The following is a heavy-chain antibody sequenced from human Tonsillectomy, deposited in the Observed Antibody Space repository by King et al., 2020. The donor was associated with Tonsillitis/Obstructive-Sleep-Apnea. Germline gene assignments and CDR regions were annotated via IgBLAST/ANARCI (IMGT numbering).Heavy chain of an antibody. Sequence: VQLVESGGGLVQPGGSLRLSCAASGFTFSSYAMHWVRQAPEKGLEYVSAISSNGGSTYYANSVKGRFTISRDNSKNTLYLQMGSLRAEDMAVYYCAREVSCSSTSCYDYWGQGTLVTVSS. CDR2: ISSNGGST. CDR3: AREVSCSSTSCYDY. D-gene: IGHD2-2*01. J-gene: IGHJ4*02. CDR1: GFTFSSYA. V-gene: IGHV3-64*01.